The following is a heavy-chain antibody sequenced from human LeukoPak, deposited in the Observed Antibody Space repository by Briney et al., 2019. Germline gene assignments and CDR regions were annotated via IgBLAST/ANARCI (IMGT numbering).Heavy chain of an antibody. V-gene: IGHV5-51*01. Sequence: KDGESLKISCKGSGYSFTIYWIGGVRQMPGKGLEWMGIIYPGDSDTRYSPSFQGQVTISADKSISPAYVQWSSLKASDTAMYYCAREDDILTGYFDYWGQGTLVTVSS. D-gene: IGHD3-9*01. CDR2: IYPGDSDT. J-gene: IGHJ4*02. CDR1: GYSFTIYW. CDR3: AREDDILTGYFDY.